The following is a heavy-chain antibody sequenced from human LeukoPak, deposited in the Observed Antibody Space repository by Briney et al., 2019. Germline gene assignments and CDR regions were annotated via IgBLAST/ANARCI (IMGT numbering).Heavy chain of an antibody. D-gene: IGHD6-13*01. Sequence: GESLKISCKGSGYSFTSYWIGWVRQMPGKGLEWMGIIYPGDSDTRYSPSFQGQVTISADKSISTAYLQWSSLKASDTAMYYCARRGAAAGTSYYYYYYYMDVWGKGTTVTVSS. CDR2: IYPGDSDT. J-gene: IGHJ6*03. CDR1: GYSFTSYW. V-gene: IGHV5-51*01. CDR3: ARRGAAAGTSYYYYYYYMDV.